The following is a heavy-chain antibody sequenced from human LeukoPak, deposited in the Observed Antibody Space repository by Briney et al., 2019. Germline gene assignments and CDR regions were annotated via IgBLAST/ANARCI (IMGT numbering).Heavy chain of an antibody. D-gene: IGHD6-13*01. CDR2: ISGSGGST. CDR1: GFTFSSYA. V-gene: IGHV3-23*01. J-gene: IGHJ6*02. Sequence: GGSLRLSCAASGFTFSSYAMRWVRQAPGKGLEWVSAISGSGGSTYYADSVKGRFTISRDNSKNTLYLQMNSLRAEDTALYYCAKEGGSSSWYGYYYYGMDVWGQGTTVTVSS. CDR3: AKEGGSSSWYGYYYYGMDV.